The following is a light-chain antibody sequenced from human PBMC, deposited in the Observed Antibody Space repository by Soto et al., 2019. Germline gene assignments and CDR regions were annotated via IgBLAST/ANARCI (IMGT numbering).Light chain of an antibody. Sequence: QSALTQPPSASGSLGQSVTISCTGTSSDVAGYNYVSWHQQHPGKAPKVMIYEVTKRPPGVPDRFSGSKSGNTASLTVSGLQAEYEADYYCSSFAGGGNPVLLGGGTKATVL. CDR1: SSDVAGYNY. V-gene: IGLV2-8*01. J-gene: IGLJ2*01. CDR2: EVT. CDR3: SSFAGGGNPVL.